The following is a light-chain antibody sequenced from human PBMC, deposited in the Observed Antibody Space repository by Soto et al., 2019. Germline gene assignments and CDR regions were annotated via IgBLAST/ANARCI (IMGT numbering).Light chain of an antibody. J-gene: IGKJ2*01. V-gene: IGKV3-20*01. CDR3: QQYGTSPPYN. CDR1: QSVSNNY. Sequence: EVVLTQSPGTLSLSPGDRATLSCRASQSVSNNYLAWYQQKPGQAPRLVIFGSSDRATGIPDRFSGSGSGTDVTLTISRLEPDDFAVYFCQQYGTSPPYNFGQGTRLEIK. CDR2: GSS.